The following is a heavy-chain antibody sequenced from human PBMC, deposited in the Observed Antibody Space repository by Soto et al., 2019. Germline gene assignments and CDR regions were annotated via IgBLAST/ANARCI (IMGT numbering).Heavy chain of an antibody. Sequence: SVKVSFKASGGTFDSYVISWLRQAPGQGLEWMGGIMPIFGTPNYAQKFRGRVTISADESTSTAYLELSSLTSDDTAVYYCARVHSSGIFYFVDPWGQGTLVTVSS. CDR3: ARVHSSGIFYFVDP. CDR1: GGTFDSYV. V-gene: IGHV1-69*13. D-gene: IGHD3-10*01. J-gene: IGHJ5*02. CDR2: IMPIFGTP.